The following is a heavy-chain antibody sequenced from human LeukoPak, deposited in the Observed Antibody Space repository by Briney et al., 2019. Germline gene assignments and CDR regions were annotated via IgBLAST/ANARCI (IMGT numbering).Heavy chain of an antibody. D-gene: IGHD3-3*01. CDR2: ISWNSGSI. V-gene: IGHV3-9*03. CDR1: GFTFDDYA. J-gene: IGHJ3*02. Sequence: GGSLRLSCAASGFTFDDYAMHWVRQAPGKGLEWVSGISWNSGSIGYADSVKGRFTISRDNAKNSLYLQMNSLRAEDMALYYCAKGGRFLEWLSDAFDIWGQGTMVTVSS. CDR3: AKGGRFLEWLSDAFDI.